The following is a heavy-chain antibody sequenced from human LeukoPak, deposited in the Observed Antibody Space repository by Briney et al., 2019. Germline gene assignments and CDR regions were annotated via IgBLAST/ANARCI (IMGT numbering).Heavy chain of an antibody. Sequence: SETLSLTCTVSGGSISSSSYYWGWIRQPPGKGLEWIGSIYYSGSTYYNPSLKSRVTISVDTSKNQFSLKLSSVTAADTAVYYCARLMGATNAFDIWGQGTMVTVSP. J-gene: IGHJ3*02. CDR1: GGSISSSSYY. D-gene: IGHD1-26*01. CDR3: ARLMGATNAFDI. CDR2: IYYSGST. V-gene: IGHV4-39*07.